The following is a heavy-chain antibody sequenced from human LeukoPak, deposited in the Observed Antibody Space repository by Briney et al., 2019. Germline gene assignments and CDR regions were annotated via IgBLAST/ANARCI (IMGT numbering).Heavy chain of an antibody. V-gene: IGHV1-18*01. CDR2: ISAYNGNT. Sequence: ASVKVSCKASGYTFTSYGISWVRQAPGQGLEWMGWISAYNGNTNYAQKLQGRVTMTTDTSTSTAYMELRSLRSDDTAVYYCASLLAVAGYREYFQHWGQGTLVTVSS. D-gene: IGHD6-19*01. CDR1: GYTFTSYG. CDR3: ASLLAVAGYREYFQH. J-gene: IGHJ1*01.